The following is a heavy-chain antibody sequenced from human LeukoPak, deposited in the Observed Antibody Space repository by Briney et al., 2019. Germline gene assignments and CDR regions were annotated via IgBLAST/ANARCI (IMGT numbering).Heavy chain of an antibody. CDR3: AREGYDSSGSYFDY. CDR1: GGSIISSSYY. J-gene: IGHJ4*02. D-gene: IGHD3-22*01. CDR2: IYYSGGT. V-gene: IGHV4-61*01. Sequence: SETLSLTCTVSGGSIISSSYYWSGIRPPPEKGLEVIGYIYYSGGTNYNPSLKSRVTISVDTSKNQFSLKLSSVTAADTAVYYCAREGYDSSGSYFDYWGQGTLVTVSS.